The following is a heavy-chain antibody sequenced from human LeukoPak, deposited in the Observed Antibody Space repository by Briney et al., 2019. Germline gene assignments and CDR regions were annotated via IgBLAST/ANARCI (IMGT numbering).Heavy chain of an antibody. V-gene: IGHV3-48*04. CDR2: ISSSSSTI. D-gene: IGHD2-2*01. Sequence: PGGSLRLSCAASGFTFSSYSMNWVLQAPGKGLEWVSYISSSSSTIYYADSVKGRFTISRDNAKNSLYLQMNSLRAEDTAVYYCARSVPRETNWFDPWGQGTLVTVSS. CDR3: ARSVPRETNWFDP. J-gene: IGHJ5*02. CDR1: GFTFSSYS.